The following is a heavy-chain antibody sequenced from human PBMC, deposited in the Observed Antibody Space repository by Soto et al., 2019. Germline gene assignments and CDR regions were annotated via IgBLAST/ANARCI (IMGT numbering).Heavy chain of an antibody. J-gene: IGHJ4*02. Sequence: DVRLVETGGGLIQPGGSLRLSCAATGFIVSASYMSWVRQAPGKGLEWVSVIYSDGRTYYADSVKGRFTISRDKSKNTLYLQMNSQSAEDTAVYYCARCSGWYGQCYFDCWGQGTLVTVSS. CDR3: ARCSGWYGQCYFDC. V-gene: IGHV3-53*02. D-gene: IGHD6-13*01. CDR1: GFIVSASY. CDR2: IYSDGRT.